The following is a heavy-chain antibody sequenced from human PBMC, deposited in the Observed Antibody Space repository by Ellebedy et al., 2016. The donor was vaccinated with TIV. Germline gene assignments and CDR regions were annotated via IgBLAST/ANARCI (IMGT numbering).Heavy chain of an antibody. Sequence: GESLKISCAASGFPLRSYWMSWVRQAPGKGLEWVANIKQDGSEKYYVDSVKGRFTISRDNAKNSLYLQMNSLRAEDTAVYYCAGRAYNWNDGSLFDYWGQGTLVTVSS. CDR1: GFPLRSYW. J-gene: IGHJ4*02. CDR3: AGRAYNWNDGSLFDY. CDR2: IKQDGSEK. D-gene: IGHD1-1*01. V-gene: IGHV3-7*03.